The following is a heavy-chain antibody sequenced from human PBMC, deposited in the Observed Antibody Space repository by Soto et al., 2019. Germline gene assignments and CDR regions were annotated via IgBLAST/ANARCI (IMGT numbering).Heavy chain of an antibody. CDR2: ISYDGSNK. Sequence: QVQLVESGGGVVQPGRSLRLSCAASGFTFSSYAMHWVRQAPGKGLEWVAVISYDGSNKYYADSVKGRFTISRDNSKKTLYQKMNSLRAEDTAVYYCARPLWRNDYNWGYLDLWGRGTLVTVSS. CDR1: GFTFSSYA. J-gene: IGHJ2*01. D-gene: IGHD4-4*01. V-gene: IGHV3-30-3*01. CDR3: ARPLWRNDYNWGYLDL.